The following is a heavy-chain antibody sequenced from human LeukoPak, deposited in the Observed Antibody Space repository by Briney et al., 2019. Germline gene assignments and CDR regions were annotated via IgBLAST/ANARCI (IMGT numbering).Heavy chain of an antibody. D-gene: IGHD4-11*01. J-gene: IGHJ4*02. V-gene: IGHV4-38-2*02. CDR1: GYSISSGYY. CDR2: IYHSGST. Sequence: SETLSLTCTVSGYSISSGYYWGWIRQPPGKGLEWIGSIYHSGSTYYNPSLKSRVTISVDTSKNQFSLKLSSVTAADTAVYYCARDKKSSNYWRGVFDYWGQGTLVTVSS. CDR3: ARDKKSSNYWRGVFDY.